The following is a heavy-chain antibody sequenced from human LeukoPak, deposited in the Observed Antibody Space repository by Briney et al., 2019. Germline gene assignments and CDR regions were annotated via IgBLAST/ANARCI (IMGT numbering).Heavy chain of an antibody. D-gene: IGHD3-10*01. Sequence: SQTLSLTCTVSGGSISSGSYYWSWIRPPAGQGLEWFGRIYTSGSTNYNSSHNSRDTIAVVTSKTQFSLKLSSVSAADTAVYYCAREGAVLWFGELFRNWFDPWGQGTLVTVSS. CDR2: IYTSGST. J-gene: IGHJ5*02. CDR1: GGSISSGSYY. CDR3: AREGAVLWFGELFRNWFDP. V-gene: IGHV4-61*02.